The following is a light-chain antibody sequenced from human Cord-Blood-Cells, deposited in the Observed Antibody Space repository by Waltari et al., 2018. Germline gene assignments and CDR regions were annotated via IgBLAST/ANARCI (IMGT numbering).Light chain of an antibody. J-gene: IGKJ2*01. CDR3: QQSYSTPYT. Sequence: DIQMTQSPSSLSASVGDRVTITSRARQSISSYLNLYQQKPGKAPKLLIYASSSLQSRVPSRFSGSGSGTDFTLTISSLQAEDFATYYCQQSYSTPYTFGQGTKLEIK. V-gene: IGKV1-39*01. CDR2: ASS. CDR1: QSISSY.